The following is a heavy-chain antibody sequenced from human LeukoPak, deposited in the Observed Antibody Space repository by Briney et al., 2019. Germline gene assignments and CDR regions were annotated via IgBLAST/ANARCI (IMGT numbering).Heavy chain of an antibody. CDR3: AKDRTPTVTFWFDP. V-gene: IGHV3-23*01. CDR1: GFTFSSYA. Sequence: GGSLRLSCAASGFTFSSYAMSWVRQAPGKGLEWVSAISGSGGSTYYADSVKGRFTISRDNAKNTLYLQMNSLRAEDTAVYYCAKDRTPTVTFWFDPWGQGTLVTVSS. CDR2: ISGSGGST. J-gene: IGHJ5*02. D-gene: IGHD4-17*01.